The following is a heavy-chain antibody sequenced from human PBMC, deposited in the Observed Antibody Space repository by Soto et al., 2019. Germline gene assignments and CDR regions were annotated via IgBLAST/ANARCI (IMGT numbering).Heavy chain of an antibody. V-gene: IGHV3-15*01. CDR1: GFTVSNNY. D-gene: IGHD3-22*01. J-gene: IGHJ3*02. CDR3: TTVRYYDSSGYPPLDAFDI. CDR2: IKSKTDGGTT. Sequence: PGGSLRLSCAVSGFTVSNNYMSWVRQAPGEGLEWVGRIKSKTDGGTTDYAAPVKGRFTISRDDSKNTLYLQMNSLKTEDTAVYYCTTVRYYDSSGYPPLDAFDIWGQGTMVTVS.